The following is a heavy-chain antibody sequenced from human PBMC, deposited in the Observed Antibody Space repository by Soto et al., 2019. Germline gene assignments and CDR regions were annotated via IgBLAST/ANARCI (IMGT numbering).Heavy chain of an antibody. CDR3: ARIFGTTRDLDY. J-gene: IGHJ4*02. D-gene: IGHD1-7*01. CDR2: IIPIFGTA. Sequence: GASVKVSCKASGGTFSSYAISWVRQAPGQGLEWMGGIIPIFGTANYAQKFQGRVTITADESTSTAYMELSSLRSEDTAVYYCARIFGTTRDLDYWGQGTLVTVSS. V-gene: IGHV1-69*13. CDR1: GGTFSSYA.